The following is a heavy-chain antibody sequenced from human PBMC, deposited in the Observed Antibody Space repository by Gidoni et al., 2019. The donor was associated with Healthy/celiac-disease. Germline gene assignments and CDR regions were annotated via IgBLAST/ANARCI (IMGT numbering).Heavy chain of an antibody. CDR1: EFTISNHC. CDR3: TTQYYYDSSGYYFDAFDI. J-gene: IGHJ3*02. CDR2: IKSKTDGGTT. V-gene: IGHV3-15*01. D-gene: IGHD3-22*01. Sequence: EVQLVESGRGLVKTGGARGLSCAACEFTISNHCMSGVRQATGKGLEWVGRIKSKTDGGTTDYAAPVKGRFTISRDDSKNTLYLQMNSLKTEDTAVYYCTTQYYYDSSGYYFDAFDIWGQGTMVTVSS.